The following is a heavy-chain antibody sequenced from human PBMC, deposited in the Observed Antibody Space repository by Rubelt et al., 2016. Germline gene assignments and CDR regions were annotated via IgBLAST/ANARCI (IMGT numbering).Heavy chain of an antibody. Sequence: MGLEWVSSISSSGSYIYYADSVRGRFTISRDNAKSSLSLQMNSLRAEDTAMFYCARDVGRIVVVPAAHPYWFDPWGQGTLVTVSS. D-gene: IGHD2-2*01. CDR2: ISSSGSYI. J-gene: IGHJ5*02. V-gene: IGHV3-21*01. CDR3: ARDVGRIVVVPAAHPYWFDP.